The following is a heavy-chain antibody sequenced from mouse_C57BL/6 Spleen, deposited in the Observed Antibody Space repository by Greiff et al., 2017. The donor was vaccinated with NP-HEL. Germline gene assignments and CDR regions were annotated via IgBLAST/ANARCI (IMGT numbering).Heavy chain of an antibody. CDR2: IDPNSGGT. J-gene: IGHJ1*03. CDR3: ERYYDGYYHDG. D-gene: IGHD2-3*01. CDR1: GYPFTSYW. V-gene: IGHV1-72*01. Sequence: VQLRQPGAELVKPGASVKLSCKASGYPFTSYWMHWVKQRPGRGLEWFGRIDPNSGGTNYNEKFKSKATLTVDKPSSTAYMQLSSPTSEDAAVYYCERYYDGYYHDGWGTGTTVTVSS.